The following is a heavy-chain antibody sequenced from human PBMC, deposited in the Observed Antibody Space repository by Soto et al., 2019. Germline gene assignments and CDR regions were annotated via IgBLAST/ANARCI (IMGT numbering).Heavy chain of an antibody. CDR2: ISYDGSNK. J-gene: IGHJ4*02. Sequence: GGSLRLSCAASGFTFSSYGMHWVRQAPGKGLEWVAVISYDGSNKYYADSVEGRFTISRDNSKNTLYLQMNSLRAEDTAVHYCAKDTAMVSLDYWGQGTLVTVSS. CDR1: GFTFSSYG. D-gene: IGHD5-18*01. CDR3: AKDTAMVSLDY. V-gene: IGHV3-30*18.